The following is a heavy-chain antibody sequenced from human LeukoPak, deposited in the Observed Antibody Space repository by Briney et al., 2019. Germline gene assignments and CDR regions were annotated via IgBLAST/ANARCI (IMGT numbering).Heavy chain of an antibody. CDR2: INHSGST. V-gene: IGHV4-34*01. CDR3: ARLRYFDWFVDY. D-gene: IGHD3-9*01. J-gene: IGHJ4*02. Sequence: PSETLSLTCDVGGSMNNYYWSWIRQPPGKGLEWIGEINHSGSTNYNPSLKSRVTISVDTSKNQFSLKLSSVTAADTAVYYCARLRYFDWFVDYWGQGTLVTVSS. CDR1: GSMNNYY.